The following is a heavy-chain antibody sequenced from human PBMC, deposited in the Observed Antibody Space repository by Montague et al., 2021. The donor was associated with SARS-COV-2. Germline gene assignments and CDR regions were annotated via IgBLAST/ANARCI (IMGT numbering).Heavy chain of an antibody. CDR1: HFSITSYY. CDR2: VYYNGNT. J-gene: IGHJ2*01. V-gene: IGHV4-59*08. D-gene: IGHD3/OR15-3a*01. Sequence: SETLSLTCTVSHFSITSYYWSWVRQPPGKGLEWIGNVYYNGNTYYNFSLKSRVTMSADMSTNQFSLRVTSVSAAATAMYFCARAGLLPYYFDVWGRGALVTVSS. CDR3: ARAGLLPYYFDV.